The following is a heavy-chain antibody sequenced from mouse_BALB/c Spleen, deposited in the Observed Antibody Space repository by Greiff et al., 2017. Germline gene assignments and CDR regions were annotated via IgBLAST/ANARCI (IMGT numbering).Heavy chain of an antibody. Sequence: EVQLQESGPELVKPGASVKISCKASGYTFTDYNMHWVKQSHGKSLEWIGYIYPYNGGTGYNQKFKSKATLTVDNSSSTAYMELRSLTSEDSAVYYCARGRYGAWFAYWGQGTLVTVSA. CDR1: GYTFTDYN. CDR3: ARGRYGAWFAY. CDR2: IYPYNGGT. J-gene: IGHJ3*01. D-gene: IGHD2-14*01. V-gene: IGHV1S29*02.